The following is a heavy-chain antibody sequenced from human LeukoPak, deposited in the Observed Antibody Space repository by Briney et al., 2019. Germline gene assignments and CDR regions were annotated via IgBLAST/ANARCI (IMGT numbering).Heavy chain of an antibody. CDR3: ARHSPYTSGWPFDY. Sequence: GESLKISCKGSGYSFSSYWIGWVRQMPGKGLEWMGIIYLGDFDTRYSPSFQGQVTISADKSISTAYLQWSSLKASDTAMYYCARHSPYTSGWPFDYWGQGTLVTVSS. CDR1: GYSFSSYW. V-gene: IGHV5-51*01. CDR2: IYLGDFDT. D-gene: IGHD6-19*01. J-gene: IGHJ4*02.